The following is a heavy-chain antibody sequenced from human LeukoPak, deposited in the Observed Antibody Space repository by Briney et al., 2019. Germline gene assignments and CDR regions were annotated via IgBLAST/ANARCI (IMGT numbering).Heavy chain of an antibody. J-gene: IGHJ4*02. CDR2: IIPIFGTA. CDR3: AKCMGGSGVCLNFDS. D-gene: IGHD2-21*02. V-gene: IGHV1-69*05. Sequence: SVNVSFKSSGGTFSSYAFSWVRQAPGQGLEWMGRIIPIFGTANYEQKFQGRVTITTDESTSTAYMELSSLRSEDTAVYYCAKCMGGSGVCLNFDSWGQGTLVTVSS. CDR1: GGTFSSYA.